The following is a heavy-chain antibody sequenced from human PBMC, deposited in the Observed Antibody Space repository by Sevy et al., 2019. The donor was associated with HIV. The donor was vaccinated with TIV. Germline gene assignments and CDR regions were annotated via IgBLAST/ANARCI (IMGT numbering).Heavy chain of an antibody. D-gene: IGHD1-26*01. J-gene: IGHJ6*03. CDR3: AKNPGVGSYYYMDV. V-gene: IGHV3-23*01. Sequence: GGSLRLSCAASGFTFSSYAMSWVRQAPGKGLEWVSSISGSGGSTYYADSLKGQFTISRDNSKNTLYLQVNSQRVEDTAVYYCAKNPGVGSYYYMDVWGKGTTVTVSS. CDR1: GFTFSSYA. CDR2: ISGSGGST.